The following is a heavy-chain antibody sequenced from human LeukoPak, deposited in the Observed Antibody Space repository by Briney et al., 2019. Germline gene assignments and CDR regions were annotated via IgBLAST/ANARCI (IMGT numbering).Heavy chain of an antibody. D-gene: IGHD3-22*01. CDR3: ARHVLDYYDSSGYYSFDY. J-gene: IGHJ4*02. CDR2: IYYTGRT. CDR1: GGSISSGGYS. Sequence: PSETLSLTCAVSGGSISSGGYSWSWIRQPPGKGLEWLGTIYYTGRTYSNPSLKSRVTISADTAKNQFSLKLSSVTAADTAVYYCARHVLDYYDSSGYYSFDYWGQGTLVTVSS. V-gene: IGHV4-39*01.